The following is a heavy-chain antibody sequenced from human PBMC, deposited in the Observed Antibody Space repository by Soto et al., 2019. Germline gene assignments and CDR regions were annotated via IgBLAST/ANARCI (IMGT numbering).Heavy chain of an antibody. CDR1: GDSFTSYG. CDR3: ARSKGEIPDYGEVGRFDP. J-gene: IGHJ5*02. Sequence: GECLEIFCKGSGDSFTSYGVGWVRQMPGKGLEWMGIIYPGDSDTRYSPSFQGQVTISADKSISTAYLQWSSLKASDTAMYYCARSKGEIPDYGEVGRFDPWGQGTLVTVSS. V-gene: IGHV5-51*01. D-gene: IGHD4-17*01. CDR2: IYPGDSDT.